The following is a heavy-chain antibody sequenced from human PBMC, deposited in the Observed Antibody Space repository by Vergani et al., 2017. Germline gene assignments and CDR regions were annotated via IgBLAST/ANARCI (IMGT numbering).Heavy chain of an antibody. Sequence: QVQLQESGPGLVKPSQTLSLTCTVSGGSISSGSYYWCWIRQPPGKGLEWIGFIHYSGSTNYNPSLKSRVTISVDTSKNQFSLKLSSVTAADTAVYYCARKGSGRWFDRGGQGTLVTVSS. J-gene: IGHJ5*02. CDR2: IHYSGST. CDR1: GGSISSGSYY. CDR3: ARKGSGRWFDR. V-gene: IGHV4-61*01.